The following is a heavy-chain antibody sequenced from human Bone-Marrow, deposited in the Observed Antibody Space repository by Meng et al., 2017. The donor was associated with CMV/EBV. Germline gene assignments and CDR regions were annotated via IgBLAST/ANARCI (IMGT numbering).Heavy chain of an antibody. Sequence: SETLSLTCTVSGGSISSSSYYWGWNRQPPGKGLEWIGSIYYSGSTYYNPSLKSRVTISVDTSKNQFSLKLSSVTAADTAVYYCARDGRYYDFWSGYTLMDVWGQGTTVTVSS. V-gene: IGHV4-39*07. J-gene: IGHJ6*02. CDR3: ARDGRYYDFWSGYTLMDV. D-gene: IGHD3-3*01. CDR1: GGSISSSSYY. CDR2: IYYSGST.